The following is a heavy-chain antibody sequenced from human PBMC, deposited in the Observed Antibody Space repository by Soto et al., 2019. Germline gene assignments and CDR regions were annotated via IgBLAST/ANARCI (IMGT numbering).Heavy chain of an antibody. D-gene: IGHD2-15*01. CDR3: ARELPPDL. J-gene: IGHJ5*02. CDR1: GFTVSSKY. V-gene: IGHV3-53*01. Sequence: GGSLRLSCAASGFTVSSKYMNWVRQAPGKGLEWVSIIWSAGLTYYADSVRGRFTISRDISKNILFLQMNNLRAEDSAIYYCARELPPDLWGQGTLVTV. CDR2: IWSAGLT.